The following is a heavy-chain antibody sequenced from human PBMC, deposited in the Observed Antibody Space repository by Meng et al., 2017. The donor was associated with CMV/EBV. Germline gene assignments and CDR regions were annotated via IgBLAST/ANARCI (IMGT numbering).Heavy chain of an antibody. CDR2: SSSSSSYI. Sequence: GESLKISCAASGFTFSSYSMNWVRQAPGKGLEWVSSSSSSSSYIYYADSVKGRFTISRENAKNSLYLQMNSLRAEDTAVYYCARVGSYSPRASGYAFDIWGQGTMVTVSS. J-gene: IGHJ3*02. V-gene: IGHV3-21*01. D-gene: IGHD1-26*01. CDR3: ARVGSYSPRASGYAFDI. CDR1: GFTFSSYS.